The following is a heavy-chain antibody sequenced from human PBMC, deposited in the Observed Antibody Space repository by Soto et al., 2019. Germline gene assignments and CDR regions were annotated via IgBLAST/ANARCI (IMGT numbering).Heavy chain of an antibody. CDR1: GYSFITNA. CDR2: IKPGTGTT. V-gene: IGHV1-3*01. CDR3: AVGSGSHYYYYGMDV. D-gene: IGHD3-10*01. Sequence: ASVKVSCKTSGYSFITNAMHWVRQAPGQRLEWLGWIKPGTGTTNYAQKLQGRVTMTTDTSTSTAYMELRSLRSDDTAVYYCAVGSGSHYYYYGMDVWGQGTTVTVSS. J-gene: IGHJ6*02.